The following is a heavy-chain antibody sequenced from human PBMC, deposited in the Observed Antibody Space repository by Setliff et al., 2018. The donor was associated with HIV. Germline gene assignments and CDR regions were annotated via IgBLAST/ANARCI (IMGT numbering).Heavy chain of an antibody. J-gene: IGHJ6*02. CDR1: GYTFTGYY. CDR3: ARAYRGGDCYYGSRGYYYYYGMDV. D-gene: IGHD2-21*02. CDR2: AIPMLGIA. Sequence: GASVKVSCKASGYTFTGYYIHWVRQAPGQGLEWMGGAIPMLGIANHVHKFQGRVTITADESTSTAYMELSSLRSEDTAVYYCARAYRGGDCYYGSRGYYYYYGMDVWGQGTTVTVSS. V-gene: IGHV1-69*10.